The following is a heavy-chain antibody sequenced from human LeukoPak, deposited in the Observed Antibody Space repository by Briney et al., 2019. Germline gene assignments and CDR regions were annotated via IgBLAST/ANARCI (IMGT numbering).Heavy chain of an antibody. CDR2: ISAYNGNT. V-gene: IGHV1-18*01. D-gene: IGHD6-19*01. CDR3: ARARAYSSGWFPKD. J-gene: IGHJ4*02. Sequence: ASVKVSCKASGYTFTSYGISWVRQAPGQGLEWMGWISAYNGNTNYAQRLQGRVTMTTDTSTSTAYMELRSLRSDDTAVYYCARARAYSSGWFPKDWGQGTLVTVSS. CDR1: GYTFTSYG.